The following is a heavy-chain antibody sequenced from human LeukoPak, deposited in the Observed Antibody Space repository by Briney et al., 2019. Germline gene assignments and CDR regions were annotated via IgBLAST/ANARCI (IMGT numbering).Heavy chain of an antibody. CDR3: ASPLGGYYYGMDV. V-gene: IGHV4-34*01. CDR1: GGSFSGYY. CDR2: INHSGST. D-gene: IGHD3-16*01. Sequence: PSETLSLTCAVYGGSFSGYYWSWIRQPPGKGLEWIGEINHSGSTNYNPSLKSRVTISVDTSKSQFSLKLSSVTAADTAVYYCASPLGGYYYGMDVWGQGTTVTVSS. J-gene: IGHJ6*02.